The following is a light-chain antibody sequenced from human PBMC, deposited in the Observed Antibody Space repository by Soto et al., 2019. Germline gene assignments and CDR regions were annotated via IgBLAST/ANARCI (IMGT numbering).Light chain of an antibody. CDR2: DAS. V-gene: IGKV3-11*01. J-gene: IGKJ4*02. Sequence: EIVLTQSPATLSLSPGDRATLSCRASQSVGSYLGWYQQRPGQAPRLLIYDASNRATGIPARFSGSGSGTDLTLNISSLEPEDFAVYFCQPRSDWTYTFGGGTKVEIK. CDR1: QSVGSY. CDR3: QPRSDWTYT.